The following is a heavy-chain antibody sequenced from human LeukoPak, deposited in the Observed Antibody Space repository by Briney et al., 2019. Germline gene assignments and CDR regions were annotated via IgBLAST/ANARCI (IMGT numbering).Heavy chain of an antibody. J-gene: IGHJ5*02. V-gene: IGHV1-69*13. D-gene: IGHD2-2*01. Sequence: ASVKVSCKASGGTFSSYAISWVRQAPGQGLEWMRGIIPIFGTANYAQKFRGRVTITADESTSTAYMELSSLRSEDTAVYYCARDSNLGYCSSTSCFKRPRERFDPWGQGTLVTVSS. CDR2: IIPIFGTA. CDR3: ARDSNLGYCSSTSCFKRPRERFDP. CDR1: GGTFSSYA.